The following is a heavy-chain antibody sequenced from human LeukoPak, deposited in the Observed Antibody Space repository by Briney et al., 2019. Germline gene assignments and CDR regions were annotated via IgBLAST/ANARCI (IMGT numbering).Heavy chain of an antibody. CDR1: GGTFSSYA. CDR2: IIPIFGTA. CDR3: ASCSNMGGSGSYYNDY. J-gene: IGHJ4*02. V-gene: IGHV1-69*13. D-gene: IGHD3-10*01. Sequence: SVKVSCKASGGTFSSYAISWVRQAPGQGLEWMGGIIPIFGTANYAQKFQGRVTITADESTSTAYMELSSLRSEDTAVYYCASCSNMGGSGSYYNDYWGQGTLVTVSS.